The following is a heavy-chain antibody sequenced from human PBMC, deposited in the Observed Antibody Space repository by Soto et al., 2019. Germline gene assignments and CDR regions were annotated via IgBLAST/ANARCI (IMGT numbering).Heavy chain of an antibody. CDR2: IYYSGST. CDR3: ARDPSGGSSYYYYGMDV. V-gene: IGHV4-30-4*01. CDR1: GGSISSGDYY. D-gene: IGHD2-15*01. Sequence: QVQLQESGPGLVKPSQTLSLTCTVSGGSISSGDYYWSWIRQPPGKGLEWIGYIYYSGSTYYNPSLQSRVIISVDKSKYQFSLKLSSVTAADTAVYYCARDPSGGSSYYYYGMDVWGQGTTVTVSS. J-gene: IGHJ6*02.